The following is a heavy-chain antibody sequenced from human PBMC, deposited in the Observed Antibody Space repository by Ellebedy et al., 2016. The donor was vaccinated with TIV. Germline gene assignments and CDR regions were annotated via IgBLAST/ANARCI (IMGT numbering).Heavy chain of an antibody. D-gene: IGHD1-26*01. CDR3: ARVEGAGGRDALEN. CDR2: IYHSGTT. J-gene: IGHJ3*02. Sequence: MPSETLSLTCTVSSYSISSGHYWGWIRQPPGKGLEWIGNIYHSGTTYYNPSLRSRVTISVDTSKNQFSLKLSSVTAADPAVFYCARVEGAGGRDALENWGQGTMVTVSS. V-gene: IGHV4-38-2*02. CDR1: SYSISSGHY.